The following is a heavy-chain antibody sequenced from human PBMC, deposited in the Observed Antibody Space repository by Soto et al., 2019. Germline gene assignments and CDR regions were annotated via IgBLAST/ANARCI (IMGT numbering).Heavy chain of an antibody. D-gene: IGHD6-19*01. CDR1: GFTFDDYA. CDR2: ISWNIGSI. J-gene: IGHJ4*02. Sequence: LSCAASGFTFDDYAMHWVRQAPGKGLEWVSGISWNIGSIGYADSVKGRFTISGDNAKNSLYLQMNSLRAEDTALYYCAKDTVGYSSGWYYFDYWGQGTLVTVSS. CDR3: AKDTVGYSSGWYYFDY. V-gene: IGHV3-9*01.